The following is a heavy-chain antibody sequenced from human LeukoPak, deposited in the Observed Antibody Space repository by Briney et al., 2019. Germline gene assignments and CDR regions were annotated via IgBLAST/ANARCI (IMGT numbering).Heavy chain of an antibody. CDR2: IASGGNME. V-gene: IGHV3-30*03. J-gene: IGHJ3*02. D-gene: IGHD1-1*01. Sequence: GKSLRLSCAAFGFTLINYGMHWVRQAPDKGLEWVAVIASGGNMENYADSVRGRFTISRDNSKNTHYLQMNSLRPEDTALYYCARTTSAWSPMAFDIWGQGTMVTVSS. CDR3: ARTTSAWSPMAFDI. CDR1: GFTLINYG.